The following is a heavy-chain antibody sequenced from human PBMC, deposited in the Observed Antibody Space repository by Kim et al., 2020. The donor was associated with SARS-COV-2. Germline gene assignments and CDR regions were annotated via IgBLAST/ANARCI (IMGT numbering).Heavy chain of an antibody. CDR3: ARARARGPTGSWGDGRDY. V-gene: IGHV4-34*01. Sequence: SETLSLTCAVYGGSFSGYYWSWIRQPPGKGLEWIGEINHSGSTNYNPSLKSRVTISVDTSKNQFSLKLSSVTAADTAVYYCARARARGPTGSWGDGRDYWGQGTLVTVSS. D-gene: IGHD1-1*01. CDR2: INHSGST. CDR1: GGSFSGYY. J-gene: IGHJ4*02.